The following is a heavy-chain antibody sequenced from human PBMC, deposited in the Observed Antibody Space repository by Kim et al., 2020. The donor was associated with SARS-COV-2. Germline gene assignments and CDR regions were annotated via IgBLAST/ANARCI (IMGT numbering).Heavy chain of an antibody. Sequence: SEKYYVDSVKGRFTTPRDNAKNSLYRQMNSLRAEDTAMYYCARSRGVDYWGQGTVVTVSS. CDR2: SEK. J-gene: IGHJ4*02. V-gene: IGHV3-7*01. D-gene: IGHD2-2*01. CDR3: ARSRGVDY.